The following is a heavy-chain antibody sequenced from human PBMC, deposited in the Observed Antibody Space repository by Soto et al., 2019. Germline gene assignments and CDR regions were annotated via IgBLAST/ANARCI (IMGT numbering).Heavy chain of an antibody. CDR3: AIRNSGWYFDY. J-gene: IGHJ4*02. V-gene: IGHV3-23*01. CDR1: GFTFSSYA. CDR2: ISGSGGST. D-gene: IGHD6-19*01. Sequence: PGGSLRLSCAASGFTFSSYAMHWVRQAPGKGLEWVSAISGSGGSTYYADSVKGRFTISRDSSKNTLYLQMNSLRAEDTAVYYCAIRNSGWYFDYWGQGTLVTVSS.